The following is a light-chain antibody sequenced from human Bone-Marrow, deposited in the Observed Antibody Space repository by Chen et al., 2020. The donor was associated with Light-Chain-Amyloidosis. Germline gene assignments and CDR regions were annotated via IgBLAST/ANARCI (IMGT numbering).Light chain of an antibody. J-gene: IGKJ5*01. CDR3: MQGTHWPLT. Sequence: DVVMTQSPLSLPVTLGQPASISCWSSQSLLYSDGNTYLNWFQQRPGQSPRRLIYKVSNRDSGVPDRFSGSGSGTDFTLKISRVEAEDVGVYYCMQGTHWPLTFGQGTRLEI. CDR2: KVS. CDR1: QSLLYSDGNTY. V-gene: IGKV2-30*01.